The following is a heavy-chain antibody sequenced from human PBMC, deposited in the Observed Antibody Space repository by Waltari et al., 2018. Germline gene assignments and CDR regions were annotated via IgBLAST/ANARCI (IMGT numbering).Heavy chain of an antibody. Sequence: QVQLVQSGAEVKKPGSSVKVSCKASGGTFSSYTISWVRQAPGQGLEWMGRIIPILGIANYAQKFQGRVTITADKSTSTAYMELSSLRSEDMAVYYCARDYYDSSGDYWGQGTLVTVSS. CDR1: GGTFSSYT. D-gene: IGHD3-22*01. CDR2: IIPILGIA. J-gene: IGHJ4*02. V-gene: IGHV1-69*08. CDR3: ARDYYDSSGDY.